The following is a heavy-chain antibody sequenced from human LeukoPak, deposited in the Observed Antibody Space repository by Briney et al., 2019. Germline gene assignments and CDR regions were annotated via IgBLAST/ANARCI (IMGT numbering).Heavy chain of an antibody. V-gene: IGHV3-74*01. CDR1: GFTFSSYW. CDR2: MKSDGSST. D-gene: IGHD3-10*01. Sequence: PGGSLRLSCAAPGFTFSSYWMHWVRQAPGKGLMWVSRMKSDGSSTSYADSVKGRFTISRDNAKNTLYLQMNSLRAEDTAVYYCAVRQGGSYTGESDYWGQGTLVTVSS. J-gene: IGHJ4*02. CDR3: AVRQGGSYTGESDY.